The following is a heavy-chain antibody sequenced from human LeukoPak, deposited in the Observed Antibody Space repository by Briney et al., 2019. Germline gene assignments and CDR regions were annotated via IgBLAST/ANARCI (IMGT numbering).Heavy chain of an antibody. CDR3: ARVHSSRYNWNGNYYYMDV. V-gene: IGHV1-69*01. D-gene: IGHD1-1*01. CDR1: GGTFSSYA. J-gene: IGHJ6*03. CDR2: IIPIFGTA. Sequence: SVKVSCKASGGTFSSYAISWVRQAPGQGLEWMGGIIPIFGTANYAQKFQGRVTITADESTSTAYMELSSLRSEDTAVYYCARVHSSRYNWNGNYYYMDVWGKGTTVTVSS.